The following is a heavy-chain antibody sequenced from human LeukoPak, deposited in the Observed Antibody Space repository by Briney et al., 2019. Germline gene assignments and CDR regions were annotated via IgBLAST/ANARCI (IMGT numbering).Heavy chain of an antibody. V-gene: IGHV4-4*07. J-gene: IGHJ4*02. CDR1: GASINSFY. CDR3: ARDLYIVGVHSGFDY. Sequence: SETLSLTCTVSGASINSFYWSWIRQPAGKGLEWIRRIYSSGSTNYNPSLKGRVTMSVDTSKDQFSLKLSSVTAADTAVYYCARDLYIVGVHSGFDYWGQGTLVTVSS. D-gene: IGHD1-26*01. CDR2: IYSSGST.